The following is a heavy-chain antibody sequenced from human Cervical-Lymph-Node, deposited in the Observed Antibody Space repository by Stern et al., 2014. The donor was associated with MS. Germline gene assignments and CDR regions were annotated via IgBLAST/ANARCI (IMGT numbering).Heavy chain of an antibody. J-gene: IGHJ4*02. D-gene: IGHD3-22*01. Sequence: VQLVQSGAEVKKPGESLKISCKGSGYSFTSYWIGWVRQMPGKGLEWMGIIYPGDSDPRYSPSFQGQVTISADKSISTAYLQWSSLKASDTAMYYCARHTNYYDSSGYHALDYWGQGTLVTVSS. CDR2: IYPGDSDP. CDR1: GYSFTSYW. CDR3: ARHTNYYDSSGYHALDY. V-gene: IGHV5-51*01.